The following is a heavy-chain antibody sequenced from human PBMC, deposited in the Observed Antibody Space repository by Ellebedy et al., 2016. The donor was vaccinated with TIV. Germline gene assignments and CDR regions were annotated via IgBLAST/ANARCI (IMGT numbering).Heavy chain of an antibody. Sequence: PGGSLRLSCATSGFIFSDYAISWVRQPPGKGLEWVSTISGRGESTFAADSVKGRFTISRDFSKRTAYLQMNSLRVEDTAVYFCATRGHSIGWFADWGQGTLVTVSS. D-gene: IGHD3-22*01. J-gene: IGHJ5*02. CDR3: ATRGHSIGWFAD. V-gene: IGHV3-23*01. CDR2: ISGRGEST. CDR1: GFIFSDYA.